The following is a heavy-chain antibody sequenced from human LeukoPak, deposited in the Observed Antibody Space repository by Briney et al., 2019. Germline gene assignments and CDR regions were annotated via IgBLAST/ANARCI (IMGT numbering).Heavy chain of an antibody. V-gene: IGHV3-30*02. Sequence: PGGSLRLSCTASGFPFSSNGMQWVRQAPGKGLEWVACIRYDENTKYYAGSVKGRFTVSRDNSENTLFLQMNSLRAEDTAVYYCAKENTRDGYRHFHCWGQGTLVTASS. D-gene: IGHD5-24*01. CDR1: GFPFSSNG. CDR2: IRYDENTK. J-gene: IGHJ4*02. CDR3: AKENTRDGYRHFHC.